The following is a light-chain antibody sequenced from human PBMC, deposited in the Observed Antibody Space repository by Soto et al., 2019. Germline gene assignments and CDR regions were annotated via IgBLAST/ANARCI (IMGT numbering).Light chain of an antibody. Sequence: DIQMTQSPSSLSASVGDSVTITCRASQGINNYLAWYQQKPGKVPVLLIYSASTLKPGIPSRFSGSGAGTDFTLTISSLQPEDFATYYCQKYDSPPRTFGQGTKVDIK. CDR3: QKYDSPPRT. J-gene: IGKJ1*01. CDR2: SAS. CDR1: QGINNY. V-gene: IGKV1-27*01.